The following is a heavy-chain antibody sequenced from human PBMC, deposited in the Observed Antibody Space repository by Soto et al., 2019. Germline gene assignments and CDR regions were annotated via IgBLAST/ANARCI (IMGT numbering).Heavy chain of an antibody. CDR3: ARKSWGVTFPLFGP. J-gene: IGHJ5*02. Sequence: ETLSLTCTVSSGSISSTIYSWDWIRQPPGKGLEWIGSIFYSGSTYYNQSLKSRVTISVDTSKNQFSLTLTSVTAADTAVNYIARKSWGVTFPLFGPWGQGNLVTVS. D-gene: IGHD3-16*01. CDR1: SGSISSTIYS. CDR2: IFYSGST. V-gene: IGHV4-39*01.